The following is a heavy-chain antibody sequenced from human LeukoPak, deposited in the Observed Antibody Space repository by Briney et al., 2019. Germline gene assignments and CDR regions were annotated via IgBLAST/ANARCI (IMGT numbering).Heavy chain of an antibody. V-gene: IGHV1-2*02. CDR3: ARTEWKYQLPPYYYMDV. CDR2: SNPNSGGT. D-gene: IGHD2-2*01. CDR1: GYTFTGYY. Sequence: GASVKVSCKTSGYTFTGYYMHWVRQAPGQGLEWMGWSNPNSGGTNYAQKFQGRVTTTRDTSISTAYMELSSLRSEDTAVYYCARTEWKYQLPPYYYMDVWGKGTTVTVSS. J-gene: IGHJ6*03.